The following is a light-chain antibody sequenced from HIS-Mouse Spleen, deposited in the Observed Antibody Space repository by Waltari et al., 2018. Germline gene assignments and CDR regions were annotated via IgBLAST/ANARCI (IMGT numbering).Light chain of an antibody. CDR3: QQYYSYRFT. Sequence: AIRMTQSPSSFSASTGDRVTITCRASQGISSYLAWYQQKPGKAPKLLIYAASTLQSGVPSRFSGSGSGTDFTRTISCLQSEDFATYYCQQYYSYRFTFGPGTKVDIK. CDR2: AAS. J-gene: IGKJ3*01. V-gene: IGKV1-8*01. CDR1: QGISSY.